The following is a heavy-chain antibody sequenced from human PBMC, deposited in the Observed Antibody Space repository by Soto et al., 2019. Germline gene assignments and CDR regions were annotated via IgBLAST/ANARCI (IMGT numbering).Heavy chain of an antibody. CDR3: TALGFYETGVGGGY. Sequence: PGGSLRLSCAASGFPFSGFGMHWVRQAPGKGLEWLAVISYDGNDKYFADSVKGRFTISRDNSKNTLYLQKSGLRAEDTAVYYCTALGFYETGVGGGYWGQGTLVTVSS. CDR2: ISYDGNDK. V-gene: IGHV3-30*03. D-gene: IGHD2-8*02. J-gene: IGHJ4*02. CDR1: GFPFSGFG.